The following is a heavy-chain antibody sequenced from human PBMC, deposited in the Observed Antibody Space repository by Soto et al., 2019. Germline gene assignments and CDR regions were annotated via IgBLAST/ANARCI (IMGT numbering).Heavy chain of an antibody. D-gene: IGHD1-26*01. CDR3: AKVAHSSGTFEY. Sequence: GGSLRLSCAASGFTFNIYGMHWVRQAPDKGLEWVALISYDGSNQYYADSVKGRFTISRDNSKNTLYLQMNSLRAEDTAVYYCAKVAHSSGTFEYWGQGTLVTVSS. J-gene: IGHJ4*02. CDR1: GFTFNIYG. CDR2: ISYDGSNQ. V-gene: IGHV3-30*18.